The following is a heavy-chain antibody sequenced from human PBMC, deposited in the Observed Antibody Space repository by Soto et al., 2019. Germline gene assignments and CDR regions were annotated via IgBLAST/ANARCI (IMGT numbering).Heavy chain of an antibody. J-gene: IGHJ5*02. Sequence: SETLSLTCTVSGGSFSSSTYYWVLIRQPPGKGLEWIGSMYSGGNTYYNPSLKSRVTVSVDPSKNRFSLKLTSVTAAATAMSSCARQPYDSTGYYYGAWGQGTLLTVSS. CDR3: ARQPYDSTGYYYGA. CDR1: GGSFSSSTYY. D-gene: IGHD3-22*01. CDR2: MYSGGNT. V-gene: IGHV4-39*01.